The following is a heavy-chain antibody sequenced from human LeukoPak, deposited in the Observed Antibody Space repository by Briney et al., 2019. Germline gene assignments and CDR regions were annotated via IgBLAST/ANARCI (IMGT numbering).Heavy chain of an antibody. J-gene: IGHJ4*02. CDR2: LSSSYDGR. D-gene: IGHD1-1*01. Sequence: GGSLRLSCATAGFSFSSYAMSWVRQAPGKVLEWGSALSSSYDGRYYAASVRGRFTISREYSKNTLYLQMNSLRGEDTAVYYCAKVGNMYSGINWNYFDYWGQGTLVTVPS. CDR3: AKVGNMYSGINWNYFDY. V-gene: IGHV3-23*01. CDR1: GFSFSSYA.